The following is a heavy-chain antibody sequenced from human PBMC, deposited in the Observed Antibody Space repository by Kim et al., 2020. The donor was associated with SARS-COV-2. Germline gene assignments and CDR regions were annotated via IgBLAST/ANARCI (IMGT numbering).Heavy chain of an antibody. J-gene: IGHJ4*02. CDR3: ARGGYGGYRVFDY. Sequence: SETLSLTCAVYGVSFSGYYWSWIRQPPGKGLEWIGEINHSGSTNYNPSLKSRVTISVDTSKNQFSLKLSSVTAADTAVYYCARGGYGGYRVFDYWGQGTLVTVSS. D-gene: IGHD5-12*01. V-gene: IGHV4-34*01. CDR2: INHSGST. CDR1: GVSFSGYY.